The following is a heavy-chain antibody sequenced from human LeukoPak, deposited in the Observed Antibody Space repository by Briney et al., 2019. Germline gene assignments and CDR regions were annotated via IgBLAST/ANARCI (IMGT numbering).Heavy chain of an antibody. V-gene: IGHV3-21*01. J-gene: IGHJ6*02. Sequence: PGGSLRLSCAASGFTFSSYSMNWVRQAPGKGLEWVSSISSSSSYIYYADSVKGRFTISRDNAKNSLYLQMNSLRAEGAAVYYCARDSLSYYGMDVWGQGTTVTVSS. CDR3: ARDSLSYYGMDV. CDR2: ISSSSSYI. CDR1: GFTFSSYS.